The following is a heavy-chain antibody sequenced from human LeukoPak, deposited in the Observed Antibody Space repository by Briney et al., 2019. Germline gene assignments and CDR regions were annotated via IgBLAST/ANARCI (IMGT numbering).Heavy chain of an antibody. CDR3: ARRVNGPVGYSGTDV. CDR2: ISAKRNNYAT. Sequence: GGSLRLSCAASGFTFSASSMDWVRQASGKGLDWVARISAKRNNYATSYADSVKGRFTISRNDSTNTATLELNSLKTEDAAVYSCARRVNGPVGYSGTDVWGQGTTVTVSS. D-gene: IGHD2-21*01. J-gene: IGHJ6*01. CDR1: GFTFSASS. V-gene: IGHV3-73*01.